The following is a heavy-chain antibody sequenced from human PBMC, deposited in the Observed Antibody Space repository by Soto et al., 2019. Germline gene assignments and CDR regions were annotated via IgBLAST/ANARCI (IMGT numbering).Heavy chain of an antibody. J-gene: IGHJ5*02. CDR1: GDSISDADNY. D-gene: IGHD1-7*01. Sequence: SETLSLTCSVSGDSISDADNYWVWIRQPPGKGLEWIGYMDYSGSGYYNPSLKSRITISGDTSKNHFSLKLTSVTAADTAVYYCARDVGAENYFDPWGQGTLVTVSS. CDR3: ARDVGAENYFDP. V-gene: IGHV4-30-4*01. CDR2: MDYSGSG.